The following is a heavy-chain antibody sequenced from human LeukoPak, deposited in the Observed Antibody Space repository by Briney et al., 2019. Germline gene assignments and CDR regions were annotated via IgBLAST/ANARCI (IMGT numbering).Heavy chain of an antibody. Sequence: GGSLRLSCTASGFTFGDYAMSWVRQAPGKGLEWVGFIRSKAYGGTTEYAASVKGRFTISRDDSKGIAYLQMNSLKTEDTAVYYCTRPWGYDFWSGYYDYWGQGTLVTVSS. J-gene: IGHJ4*02. CDR2: IRSKAYGGTT. CDR1: GFTFGDYA. V-gene: IGHV3-49*04. CDR3: TRPWGYDFWSGYYDY. D-gene: IGHD3-3*01.